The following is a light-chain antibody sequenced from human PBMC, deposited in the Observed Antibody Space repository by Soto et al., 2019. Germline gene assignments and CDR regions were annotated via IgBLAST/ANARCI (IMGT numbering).Light chain of an antibody. CDR3: QQTYRTPHT. CDR2: AAI. Sequence: DIQMTQSPSSLSASVGDRVTITCRASQTITTYLNWYQHKPGKAPKLLIYAAISLQSGVPSRLSGSGSGTDFTLTLRSPQPEDFATYYCQQTYRTPHTFGQETTVEIK. V-gene: IGKV1-39*01. J-gene: IGKJ2*01. CDR1: QTITTY.